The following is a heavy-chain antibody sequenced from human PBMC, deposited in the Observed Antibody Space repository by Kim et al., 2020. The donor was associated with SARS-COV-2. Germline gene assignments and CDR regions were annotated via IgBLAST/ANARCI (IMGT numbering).Heavy chain of an antibody. CDR2: MFDSGYA. Sequence: SETLSLTCDVSGGSMRSSTYYWTWVRQVPGRGLEWLGDMFDSGYAQYNPSLKTRLAMSGDTSTNRFSLKITSTTAADTAVYYCARMVVRYPVGGRPVGYFDSWGQGTLVTVSS. CDR3: ARMVVRYPVGGRPVGYFDS. J-gene: IGHJ4*02. V-gene: IGHV4-31*11. D-gene: IGHD2-15*01. CDR1: GGSMRSSTYY.